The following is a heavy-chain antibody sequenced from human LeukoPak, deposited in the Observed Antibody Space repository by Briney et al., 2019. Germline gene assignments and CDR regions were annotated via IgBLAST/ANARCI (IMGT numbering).Heavy chain of an antibody. CDR3: AKDFLGYYGSGSYYVQRFFDY. D-gene: IGHD3-10*01. J-gene: IGHJ4*02. CDR1: GFTFSSYG. CDR2: ISGSGGST. Sequence: GGSLRLSCAASGFTFSSYGMSWVRQAPGKGLEWVSAISGSGGSTYYADSVKGRFTISRDNSKNTLYLQMESLRAEDTAVYYCAKDFLGYYGSGSYYVQRFFDYWGQGTLVTVSS. V-gene: IGHV3-23*01.